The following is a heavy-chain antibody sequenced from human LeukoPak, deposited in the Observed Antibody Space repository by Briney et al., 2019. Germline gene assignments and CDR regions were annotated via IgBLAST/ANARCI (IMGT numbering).Heavy chain of an antibody. Sequence: GGSLRLSCTTSGFIFNNYAMTWVRQVPGKGLEWVSAISGSGGSTYYADSVKGRFTISRDNSKNTLYLQMNSLRAEDTAVYYCAKDGVRGVIMYYFDYWGQGTLVTVSS. D-gene: IGHD3-10*01. V-gene: IGHV3-23*01. CDR1: GFIFNNYA. CDR3: AKDGVRGVIMYYFDY. J-gene: IGHJ4*02. CDR2: ISGSGGST.